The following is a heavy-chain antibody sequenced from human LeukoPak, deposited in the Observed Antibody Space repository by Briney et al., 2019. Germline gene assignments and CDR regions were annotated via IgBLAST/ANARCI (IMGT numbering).Heavy chain of an antibody. CDR2: INIDGSDT. J-gene: IGHJ4*02. D-gene: IGHD3-16*01. V-gene: IGHV3-74*01. Sequence: GGSLRLSCVASGFSFGSYYMHWVRQAPGKGLVWVSRINIDGSDTNYADSVKGRFTISRDNTRSTLYLQMDSLRAEDTAVHYCARAYTVALRYEAYWGQGTLVTVSS. CDR3: ARAYTVALRYEAY. CDR1: GFSFGSYY.